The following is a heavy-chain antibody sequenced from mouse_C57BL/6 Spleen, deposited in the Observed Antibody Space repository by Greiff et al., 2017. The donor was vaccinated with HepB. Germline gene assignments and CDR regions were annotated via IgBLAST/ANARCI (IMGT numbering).Heavy chain of an antibody. CDR1: GYTFTSYW. CDR2: IHPNSGST. J-gene: IGHJ4*01. Sequence: QVQLQQPGAELVKPGASVKLSCKASGYTFTSYWMHWVKQRPGQGLEWIGMIHPNSGSTNYNEKFKSKATLTVDKSSSTAYMQLSSLTSEDSAVYYCARETYDYDAMDYWGQGTSGTVSS. D-gene: IGHD6-5*01. CDR3: ARETYDYDAMDY. V-gene: IGHV1-64*01.